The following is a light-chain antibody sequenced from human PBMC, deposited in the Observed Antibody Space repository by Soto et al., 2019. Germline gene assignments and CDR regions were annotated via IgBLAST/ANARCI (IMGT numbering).Light chain of an antibody. CDR2: AAT. CDR3: QNYNRVPFI. Sequence: DIQMTQSPSSLSASVGDRVTITCRASQGISNYLAWYQQKPGKVPKLLIYAATTLQSGFPSRFSGSGSGTDFTLTITSLQPEDFATYYCQNYNRVPFIFRPGTKVDIK. CDR1: QGISNY. V-gene: IGKV1-27*01. J-gene: IGKJ3*01.